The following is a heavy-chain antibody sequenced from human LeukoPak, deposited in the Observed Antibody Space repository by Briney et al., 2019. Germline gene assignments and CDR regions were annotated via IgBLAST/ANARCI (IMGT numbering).Heavy chain of an antibody. CDR1: GGSISSYY. J-gene: IGHJ6*02. CDR3: ARAPTLFYCSSTSCLEEGMDV. D-gene: IGHD2-2*01. Sequence: NPSETLSLTCTVSGGSISSYYWSWIRQPPGKGLEWIGYIYYGGSTNYNPSLKSRVTISVDTSKNQFSLKLSSVTAADTAVYYCARAPTLFYCSSTSCLEEGMDVWGQGTTVTVSS. V-gene: IGHV4-59*01. CDR2: IYYGGST.